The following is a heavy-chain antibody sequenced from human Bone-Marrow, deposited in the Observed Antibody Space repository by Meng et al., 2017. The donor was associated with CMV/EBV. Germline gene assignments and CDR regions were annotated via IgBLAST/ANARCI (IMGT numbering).Heavy chain of an antibody. CDR1: GGTFSSYA. J-gene: IGHJ5*02. D-gene: IGHD4-17*01. V-gene: IGHV1-69*10. CDR2: IIPILGIA. Sequence: SVKVSCKASGGTFSSYAISRVRQAPGQGREWMGGIIPILGIANYAQKFQGRVTITADKPTSTAYMELSSLRSEDTAVYYCAREDPMTTVTHSPWGQGTLVTFSS. CDR3: AREDPMTTVTHSP.